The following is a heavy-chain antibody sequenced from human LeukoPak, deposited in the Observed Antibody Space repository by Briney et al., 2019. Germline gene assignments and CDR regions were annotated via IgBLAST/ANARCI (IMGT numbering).Heavy chain of an antibody. CDR2: ISSSSSYI. CDR1: GFTFSSYS. J-gene: IGHJ4*02. V-gene: IGHV3-21*01. CDR3: ASGYYDSSGYSGR. Sequence: GGSLRLSCAASGFTFSSYSMNWVRQAPGKGLEWVSSISSSSSYIYYADSVKGRFTISRDNAKNSLYLQMDSLRAEDTAVYYCASGYYDSSGYSGRWGQGTLVTVSS. D-gene: IGHD3-22*01.